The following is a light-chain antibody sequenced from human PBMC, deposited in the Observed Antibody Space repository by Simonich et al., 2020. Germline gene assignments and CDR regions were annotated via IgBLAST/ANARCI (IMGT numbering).Light chain of an antibody. CDR1: QSVLSSSNNKNY. Sequence: DIVMTQSPDSLAVSLGERATINCKSSQSVLSSSNNKNYLACYQQKPGQPPKLLIYWASTRESGVPDRVSGSGSGTDFTLTISSRQAEDVAVYYCQQYYSTPITFGQGTRLEIK. CDR3: QQYYSTPIT. J-gene: IGKJ5*01. CDR2: WAS. V-gene: IGKV4-1*01.